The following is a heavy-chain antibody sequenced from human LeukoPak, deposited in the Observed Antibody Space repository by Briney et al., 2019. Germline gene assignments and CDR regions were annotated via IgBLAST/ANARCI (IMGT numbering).Heavy chain of an antibody. CDR1: GFTFSSYG. V-gene: IGHV3-23*01. J-gene: IGHJ6*03. Sequence: GGSLRLSCAASGFTFSSYGMSWVRQAPGKGLEWVSGISGSGTNTNYADSVKGRFTISRDNSKNTVYLQMNSLRVEDTAFYYCARDLRSRFSENFYYYMDVWGKGTTVTVSS. CDR3: ARDLRSRFSENFYYYMDV. D-gene: IGHD3-3*01. CDR2: ISGSGTNT.